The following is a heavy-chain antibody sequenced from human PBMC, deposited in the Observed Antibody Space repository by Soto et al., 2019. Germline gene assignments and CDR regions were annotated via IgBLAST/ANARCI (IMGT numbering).Heavy chain of an antibody. J-gene: IGHJ1*01. CDR1: GFTFSDYY. Sequence: GGSLRLSCAASGFTFSDYYMSWIRQAPGKGLEWVSYISSSGSTIYYADSVKGRFTISRDNAKNSLYLQMNSLRAEDTAVYYCAREMATKLEPFELPAEYFQHWGQGTLVTVSS. CDR2: ISSSGSTI. CDR3: AREMATKLEPFELPAEYFQH. D-gene: IGHD5-12*01. V-gene: IGHV3-11*01.